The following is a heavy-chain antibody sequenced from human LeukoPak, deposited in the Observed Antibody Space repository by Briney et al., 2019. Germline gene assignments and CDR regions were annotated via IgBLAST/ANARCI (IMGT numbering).Heavy chain of an antibody. CDR2: INHSGST. CDR1: GGSFSDYY. J-gene: IGHJ5*02. Sequence: SETLSLTCAVYGGSFSDYYWSWIRQPPGKGLEWIGEINHSGSTNYNPSLKSRVTISVDTSKNQFSLRLSSVTAADTAVYYCATMWSGAFDPWDQGTLVTVSS. D-gene: IGHD2-21*01. V-gene: IGHV4-34*01. CDR3: ATMWSGAFDP.